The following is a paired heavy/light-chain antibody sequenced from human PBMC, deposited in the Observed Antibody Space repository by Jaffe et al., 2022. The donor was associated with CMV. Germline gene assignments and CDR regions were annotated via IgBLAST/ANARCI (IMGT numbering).Light chain of an antibody. J-gene: IGLJ3*02. V-gene: IGLV2-11*01. CDR1: SSDVGAYNY. CDR3: CSYAGSFWV. Sequence: QSALTQPRSVSGSPGQSVTISCTGTSSDVGAYNYVSWYLQHPGKAPKLMISDINKRPSGVPDRFSGSKSGNTASLTISGLQAEDEADYYCCSYAGSFWVFGGGTKLTVL. CDR2: DIN.
Heavy chain of an antibody. J-gene: IGHJ4*02. CDR3: ATSHIYTGGYWGTKGGYHFDY. Sequence: EVQLVESGGGLVQPGGSLRLSCAASGITFNYYWMSWVRQAPGRGLEWVANIKQDGSENYYVDSVKGRFTISRDNAKNSLYLQLNSLRVEDTAVYYCATSHIYTGGYWGTKGGYHFDYWGQGTLVTVSS. CDR1: GITFNYYW. CDR2: IKQDGSEN. V-gene: IGHV3-7*01. D-gene: IGHD1-26*01.